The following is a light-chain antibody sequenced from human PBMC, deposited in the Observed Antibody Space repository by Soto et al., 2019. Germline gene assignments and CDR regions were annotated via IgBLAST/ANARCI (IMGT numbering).Light chain of an antibody. CDR3: QQYNNWLSLT. Sequence: EIVMKQSPATLSVSPGERATLSCRASQSVSSNLAWYQQKPGQAPRLLIYGASTRATGIPARFSGSGSGTEFTLTISSLQSEDFAVYYCQQYNNWLSLTFGGGTKVEIK. J-gene: IGKJ4*01. CDR2: GAS. CDR1: QSVSSN. V-gene: IGKV3-15*01.